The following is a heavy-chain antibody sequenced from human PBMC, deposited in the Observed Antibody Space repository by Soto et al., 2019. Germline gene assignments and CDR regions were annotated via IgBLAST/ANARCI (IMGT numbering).Heavy chain of an antibody. D-gene: IGHD1-7*01. CDR2: INPSGGST. CDR1: GYTFTSYY. Sequence: GASVKVSCKASGYTFTSYYMHWVRQAPGQGLEWMGIINPSGGSTSYAQKFQGRVTMTRDTSTSTVYMELSSLRSEDTAVYYCARREGKLELLGGHYYYFDYWGQGTLVTVSS. CDR3: ARREGKLELLGGHYYYFDY. J-gene: IGHJ4*02. V-gene: IGHV1-46*01.